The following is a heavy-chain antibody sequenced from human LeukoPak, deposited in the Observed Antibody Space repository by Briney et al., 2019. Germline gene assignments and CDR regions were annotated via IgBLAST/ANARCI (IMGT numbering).Heavy chain of an antibody. CDR3: ARVGIGYCSSTSCYYFDY. V-gene: IGHV1-69*04. D-gene: IGHD2-2*01. CDR1: GGTFSSYA. CDR2: IIPILGIA. Sequence: SVKVSCKASGGTFSSYAISWVRQAPGQGLEWMGRIIPILGIANYAQKFQGRVTITTDESTSTAYMELSSLRSEDTAVYYCARVGIGYCSSTSCYYFDYWGQGTLVTVSS. J-gene: IGHJ4*02.